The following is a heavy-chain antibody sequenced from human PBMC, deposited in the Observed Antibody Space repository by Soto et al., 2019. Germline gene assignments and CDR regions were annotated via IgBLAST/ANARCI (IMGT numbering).Heavy chain of an antibody. CDR3: AREIVGATTVVVVGGSWDY. V-gene: IGHV3-7*01. J-gene: IGHJ4*02. CDR1: GFTFSSYW. D-gene: IGHD1-26*01. Sequence: EVQLVESGGGLVQPGGSLRLSCAASGFTFSSYWMSWVRQAPGKGLEWVANIKQDGSEKYYVDSVKGRFTISRDNAKNSLYLQMNSLRAEDTAVYYCAREIVGATTVVVVGGSWDYWGQGTLVTVSS. CDR2: IKQDGSEK.